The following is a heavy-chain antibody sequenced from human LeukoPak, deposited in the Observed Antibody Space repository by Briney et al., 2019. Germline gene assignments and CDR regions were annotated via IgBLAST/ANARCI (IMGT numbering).Heavy chain of an antibody. V-gene: IGHV3-48*02. CDR2: ISSSSSTI. D-gene: IGHD4-23*01. J-gene: IGHJ2*01. CDR3: ARGEEDGGNSVDWYFDL. CDR1: GFTFSSYS. Sequence: GGSLRLSCAASGFTFSSYSMNWVRQAPGKGLEWVSYISSSSSTIYYADSVKGRFTISRDNAKNSLYLQMNSLRDEDTAVYYCARGEEDGGNSVDWYFDLWGRGTLVTVSS.